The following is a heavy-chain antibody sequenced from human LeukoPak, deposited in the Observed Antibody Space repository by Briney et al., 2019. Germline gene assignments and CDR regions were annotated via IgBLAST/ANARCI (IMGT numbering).Heavy chain of an antibody. V-gene: IGHV3-30-3*01. CDR2: ISYDGSNK. Sequence: GGSLRLSCAASGFTFSSSAMSWVRQAPGKGLEWVAVISYDGSNKYYADSVKGRFTISRDNSKNTLYLQMNSLRAEDTAVYYCARDPQQLVLSYYFDYWGQGTLVTVSS. D-gene: IGHD6-13*01. J-gene: IGHJ4*02. CDR3: ARDPQQLVLSYYFDY. CDR1: GFTFSSSA.